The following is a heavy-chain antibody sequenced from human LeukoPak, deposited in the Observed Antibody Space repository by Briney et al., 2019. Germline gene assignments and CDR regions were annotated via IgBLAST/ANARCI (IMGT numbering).Heavy chain of an antibody. Sequence: SETLSLTCTVSGGSISNYVWSWIRQPPGKGLEWIGYINDSGNTKYNPSLESRVTISVDTSKNQFSLKLSSVTAADTAVYYCARLATVTTSWGQGTLVTVSS. CDR1: GGSISNYV. D-gene: IGHD4-17*01. J-gene: IGHJ4*02. CDR3: ARLATVTTS. CDR2: INDSGNT. V-gene: IGHV4-59*12.